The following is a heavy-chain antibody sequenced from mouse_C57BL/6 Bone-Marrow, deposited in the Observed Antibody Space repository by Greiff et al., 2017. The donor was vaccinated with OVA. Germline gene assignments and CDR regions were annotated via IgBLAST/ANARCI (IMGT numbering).Heavy chain of an antibody. CDR2: IWTGGGK. CDR3: ARITTGWEAY. J-gene: IGHJ3*01. V-gene: IGHV2-9-1*01. Sequence: VQLQESGPGLVAPSQSLSITCTVSGFSFTSYAMSWVRQPPGKGLEWLGVIWTGGGKTYNSALKSRLGISTDNSNSQVFLKRNRRQTDETARYYCARITTGWEAYWGQGTLVTVSA. CDR1: GFSFTSYA. D-gene: IGHD1-1*01.